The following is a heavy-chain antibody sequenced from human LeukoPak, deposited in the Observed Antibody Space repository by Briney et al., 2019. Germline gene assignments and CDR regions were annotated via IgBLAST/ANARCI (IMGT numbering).Heavy chain of an antibody. CDR1: GGSISSYY. D-gene: IGHD1-26*01. V-gene: IGHV4-59*01. J-gene: IGHJ2*01. Sequence: SETLSLTCTVSGGSISSYYWSWIRQPPGKGLEWIGYIYYSGSTNYNPSLKSRVTISVDTSKNQFSLKLSSVTAADTAVYYCASIVGATGSKRYFDLWGRGTLVTVSS. CDR2: IYYSGST. CDR3: ASIVGATGSKRYFDL.